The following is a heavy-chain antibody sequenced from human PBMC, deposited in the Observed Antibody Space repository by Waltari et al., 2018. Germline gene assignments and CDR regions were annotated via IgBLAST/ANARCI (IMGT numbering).Heavy chain of an antibody. CDR3: ARALFCGGDCDDAFDI. CDR2: ISSSSSTI. Sequence: EVQLVESGGGLVQPGGSLRLSCAASGFTFSSYSMNWVRQAPGKGLEWVSYISSSSSTIYYADSAKGRFTISRDNAKNSLYLQMNSLRAEDTAVYYCARALFCGGDCDDAFDIWGQGTMVTVSS. J-gene: IGHJ3*02. D-gene: IGHD2-21*02. V-gene: IGHV3-48*01. CDR1: GFTFSSYS.